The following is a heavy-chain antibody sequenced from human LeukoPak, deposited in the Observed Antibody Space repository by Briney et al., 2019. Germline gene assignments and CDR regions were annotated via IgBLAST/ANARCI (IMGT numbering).Heavy chain of an antibody. CDR2: FSGTSTN. V-gene: IGHV3-23*01. CDR3: AKLKQWQPQRYFFEY. CDR1: GFTFSSYA. J-gene: IGHJ4*02. Sequence: GGSLRLSCAASGFTFSSYAMSWVRQAPGKGLEWVSTFSGTSTNSYADAVKGRVTISRDNSKNTLYLQMDSLRAEDTAVYYCAKLKQWQPQRYFFEYWGQGALVTVAS. D-gene: IGHD6-19*01.